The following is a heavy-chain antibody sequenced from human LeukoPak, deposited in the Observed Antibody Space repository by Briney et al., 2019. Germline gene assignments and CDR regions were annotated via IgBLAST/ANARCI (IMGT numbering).Heavy chain of an antibody. Sequence: PGESLRLSCAASGFTFSSYAMSWVRQAPGKGLEWVSGISGTGGSTYYADSVKGRFTISRDNSKNTLYLQVNSLTAEDTAVYHCAKTYSSGWYYFDYWGQGTLVTVSS. CDR2: ISGTGGST. CDR3: AKTYSSGWYYFDY. V-gene: IGHV3-23*01. J-gene: IGHJ4*02. D-gene: IGHD6-19*01. CDR1: GFTFSSYA.